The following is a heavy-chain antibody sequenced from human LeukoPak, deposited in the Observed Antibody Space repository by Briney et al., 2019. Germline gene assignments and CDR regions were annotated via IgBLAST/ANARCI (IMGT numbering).Heavy chain of an antibody. CDR3: ARNSVGGSFFDY. V-gene: IGHV3-30-3*01. D-gene: IGHD3-16*01. CDR1: GVTFSSYD. Sequence: PGRSLRLSCAASGVTFSSYDMHWVRQAPGKGLEWVEVISYDGTNKDYADSVKGRLTISRDNSKNTLYLQMNSLRPEDTAVYYCARNSVGGSFFDYWGQGILVAVSS. J-gene: IGHJ4*02. CDR2: ISYDGTNK.